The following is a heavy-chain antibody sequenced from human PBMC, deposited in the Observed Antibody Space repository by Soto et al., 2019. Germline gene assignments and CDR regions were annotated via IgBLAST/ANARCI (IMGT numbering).Heavy chain of an antibody. CDR1: GYSFTSYW. V-gene: IGHV5-10-1*01. Sequence: GESLKISCKGSGYSFTSYWISWVRQMPGRGLEWMGRIDPSDSYTNYSPSFQGHVTISADKSISTAYLQWSSLKASDTAMYYCASSYYDFWSGHYKNYYYGMDVWGQGTTVTVSS. J-gene: IGHJ6*02. D-gene: IGHD3-3*01. CDR3: ASSYYDFWSGHYKNYYYGMDV. CDR2: IDPSDSYT.